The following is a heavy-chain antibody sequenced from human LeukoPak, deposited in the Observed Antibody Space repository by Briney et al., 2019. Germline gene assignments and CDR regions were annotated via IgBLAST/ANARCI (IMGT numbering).Heavy chain of an antibody. J-gene: IGHJ6*03. V-gene: IGHV1-24*01. CDR2: FDPEDGES. CDR1: GYTLRELS. Sequence: ASVKVSCKVSGYTLRELSMHWVRHAPAKGLQWMGVFDPEDGESIIAQKFQGRLTMTEDTSTDTACMELSSLTSEDTAMYYCATGHCNTSSCYYYYMDVWGKGTTVTVSS. D-gene: IGHD2/OR15-2a*01. CDR3: ATGHCNTSSCYYYYMDV.